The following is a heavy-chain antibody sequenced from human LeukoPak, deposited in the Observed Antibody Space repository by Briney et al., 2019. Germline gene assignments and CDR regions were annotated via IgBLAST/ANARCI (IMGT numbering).Heavy chain of an antibody. CDR3: ARTSIAARPNAFDI. CDR2: IYYSGST. D-gene: IGHD6-6*01. V-gene: IGHV4-59*01. CDR1: GGSLSSYY. Sequence: SETLSLTCTVSGGSLSSYYWSWIRQPPGKGLEWIGYIYYSGSTNYNPSLKSRVTISVDTSKNQFSLKLSSVTAADTAVYYCARTSIAARPNAFDIWGQGTMVTVSS. J-gene: IGHJ3*02.